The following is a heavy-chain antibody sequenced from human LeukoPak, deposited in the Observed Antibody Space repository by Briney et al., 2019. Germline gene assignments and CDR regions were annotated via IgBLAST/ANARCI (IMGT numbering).Heavy chain of an antibody. CDR3: ARGVYDLRGQWLAPGVDF. J-gene: IGHJ4*02. V-gene: IGHV3-48*03. D-gene: IGHD6-19*01. CDR2: IGTIISTT. Sequence: SGGSLRLSCVASGFTFGRYEMNWVRQAPGKGLEWVSYIGTIISTTYYADSVKGRFHVSRDDAKSSLYLQMSSLRAEDTAVYYCARGVYDLRGQWLAPGVDFWGQGTLVTVSS. CDR1: GFTFGRYE.